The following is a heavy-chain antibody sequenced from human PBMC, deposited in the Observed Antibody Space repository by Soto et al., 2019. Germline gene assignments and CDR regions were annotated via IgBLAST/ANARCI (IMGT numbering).Heavy chain of an antibody. D-gene: IGHD2-15*01. V-gene: IGHV1-2*04. CDR3: ASDPVLGLAARGVDYYGMDV. CDR2: INPNSGGT. CDR1: GYTFTGYY. Sequence: QVQLVQAGAEVKKPGASVKVSCKDSGYTFTGYYMHWVRQAPGQGLEWMGWINPNSGGTNYAQQFQGWVTVTRDTSSSTTWRGLGRERSDDTAFYYCASDPVLGLAARGVDYYGMDVWGQGTKVVFSS. J-gene: IGHJ6*02.